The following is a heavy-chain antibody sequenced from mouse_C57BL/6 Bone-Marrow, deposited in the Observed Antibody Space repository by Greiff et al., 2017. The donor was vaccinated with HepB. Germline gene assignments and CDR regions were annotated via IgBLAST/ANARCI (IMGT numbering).Heavy chain of an antibody. CDR2: ISSGSSTI. Sequence: EVKVVESGGGLVKPGGSLKLSCAASGFTFSDYGMHWVRQAPEKGLEWVAYISSGSSTIYYADTVKGRFTISRDNAKNTLFLQMTSLRSEDTAMYYCARSGYYEFAYWGQGTLVTVSA. V-gene: IGHV5-17*01. CDR1: GFTFSDYG. CDR3: ARSGYYEFAY. D-gene: IGHD2-3*01. J-gene: IGHJ3*01.